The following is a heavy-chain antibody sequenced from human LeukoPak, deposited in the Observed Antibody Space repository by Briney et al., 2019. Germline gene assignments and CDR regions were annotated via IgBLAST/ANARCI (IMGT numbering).Heavy chain of an antibody. J-gene: IGHJ5*02. CDR2: ISGSGGST. CDR3: AKGPPYGSGSPNWFDP. D-gene: IGHD3-10*01. Sequence: GGSLRLSCAASGFTFSSYAMSWVRQAPGKGLEWVSAISGSGGSTYYADSVKGRFTISRDNSKNTLYLQMNSLRAEDTAVYYCAKGPPYGSGSPNWFDPWGQGTLVTVSS. V-gene: IGHV3-23*01. CDR1: GFTFSSYA.